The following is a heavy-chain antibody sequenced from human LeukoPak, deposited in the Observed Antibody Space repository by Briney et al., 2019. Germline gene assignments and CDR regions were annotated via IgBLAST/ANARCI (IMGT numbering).Heavy chain of an antibody. CDR2: INPNSGGT. D-gene: IGHD6-6*01. V-gene: IGHV1-2*02. Sequence: ASVKVSCKASGYTFTGYYMHWVRQAPGQGLEWMGWINPNSGGTNYAQKFQGRVTMTRDTSISTAYVELSRLRSDDTAVYYCASFIAARPTSGLVRPFDIWGQGTMVTVSS. CDR1: GYTFTGYY. CDR3: ASFIAARPTSGLVRPFDI. J-gene: IGHJ3*02.